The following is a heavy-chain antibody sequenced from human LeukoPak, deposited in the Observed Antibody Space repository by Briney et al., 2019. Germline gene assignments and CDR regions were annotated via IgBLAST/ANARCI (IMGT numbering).Heavy chain of an antibody. CDR3: ARGRFLEWLNSDAFDI. V-gene: IGHV4-34*01. CDR2: INHSGST. CDR1: GGSFSGYY. J-gene: IGHJ3*02. Sequence: PSETLSLTCAVYGGSFSGYYWSWIRQPPGKGLEWIGEINHSGSTNYNPSLKSRVTISINTSKNQFSLKLSSVTAADTAVYYCARGRFLEWLNSDAFDIWGQGTMVTVSS. D-gene: IGHD3-3*01.